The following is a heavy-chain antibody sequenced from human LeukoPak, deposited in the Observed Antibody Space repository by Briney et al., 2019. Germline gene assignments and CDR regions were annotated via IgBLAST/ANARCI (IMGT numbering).Heavy chain of an antibody. CDR1: GFTFSSYG. CDR3: AKQGLVPATAGD. V-gene: IGHV3-23*01. D-gene: IGHD2-2*01. Sequence: GGSLRLSCAASGFTFSSYGMSWVRQAPGKGLEWVSAISGSGGSTYYADSAKGRFTISRDNSKNTLYLQMNSLRPEDTAVYYCAKQGLVPATAGDWGQGTLVTVSS. CDR2: ISGSGGST. J-gene: IGHJ4*02.